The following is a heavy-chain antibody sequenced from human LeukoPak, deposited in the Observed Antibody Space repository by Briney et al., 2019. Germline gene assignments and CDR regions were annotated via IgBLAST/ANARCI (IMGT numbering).Heavy chain of an antibody. V-gene: IGHV3-30*01. D-gene: IGHD6-13*01. CDR3: AGSPKYSSSWYEYFQH. CDR2: ISHDGSNK. J-gene: IGHJ1*01. Sequence: GGSLRLSCAASGFTFSSYAMHWVRQAPGKGLEWVAAISHDGSNKYHADSVKGRFTISRDNSKNTVYMQMNSLRAEDTAVYFCAGSPKYSSSWYEYFQHWGQGTLVTVSS. CDR1: GFTFSSYA.